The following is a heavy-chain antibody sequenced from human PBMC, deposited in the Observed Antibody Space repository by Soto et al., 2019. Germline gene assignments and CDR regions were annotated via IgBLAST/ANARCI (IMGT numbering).Heavy chain of an antibody. CDR3: ARDRGPDDGSGYSRRGDAFDI. V-gene: IGHV1-69*01. D-gene: IGHD3-22*01. CDR1: GGTFSSYA. J-gene: IGHJ3*02. Sequence: QVQLVQSGAEVKKPGSSVKVSCKASGGTFSSYAISWVRQAPGQGLEWMGGIIPIFGTANYAQKFQGRVTITADESTSKAYMELSSLRSEDTAVYYCARDRGPDDGSGYSRRGDAFDIWGQGTMVTVSS. CDR2: IIPIFGTA.